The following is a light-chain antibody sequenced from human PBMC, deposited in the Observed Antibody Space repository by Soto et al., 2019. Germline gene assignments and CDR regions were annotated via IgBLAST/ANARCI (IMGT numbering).Light chain of an antibody. J-gene: IGKJ3*01. Sequence: DIQMTQSPSSLSASVGDRVTITCRASQGITNDLGWYQQKPGEAPKRLIYAASTLQSGVPSRFSGSGSGTEFTLTISNLQPEDFATYYCLQYNSFPFTFGPGTKLDIK. CDR1: QGITND. V-gene: IGKV1-17*02. CDR2: AAS. CDR3: LQYNSFPFT.